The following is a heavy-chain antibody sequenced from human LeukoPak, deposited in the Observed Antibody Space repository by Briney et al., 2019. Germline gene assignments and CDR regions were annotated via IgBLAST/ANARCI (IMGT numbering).Heavy chain of an antibody. CDR2: IGGRDDRT. D-gene: IGHD3-3*01. V-gene: IGHV3-23*01. Sequence: PGGSLRLSCAASGFTFTGHTMTWLRQAPGKGLEWVSIIGGRDDRTYYADSVEGRLTISRDNSKNILYLQMNSLRAEDTAVYYCAKDPNPLYDFWSGYKWGQGTLVTVSS. CDR3: AKDPNPLYDFWSGYK. CDR1: GFTFTGHT. J-gene: IGHJ4*02.